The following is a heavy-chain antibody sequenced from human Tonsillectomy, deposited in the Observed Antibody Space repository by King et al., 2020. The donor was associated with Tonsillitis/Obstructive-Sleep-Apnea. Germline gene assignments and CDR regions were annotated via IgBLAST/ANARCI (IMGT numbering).Heavy chain of an antibody. CDR2: IYYSGST. Sequence: QLQESGPGLVKPSETLSLTCTVSGGSISSYYWSWIRQPPGKGLEWSGYIYYSGSTNYNPSLKSRVTISVDTSKNQFSLKLSSVTAADTAVYYCARRPRDSSGYYFDYWGQGTLVTVSS. J-gene: IGHJ4*02. V-gene: IGHV4-59*08. CDR1: GGSISSYY. D-gene: IGHD3-22*01. CDR3: ARRPRDSSGYYFDY.